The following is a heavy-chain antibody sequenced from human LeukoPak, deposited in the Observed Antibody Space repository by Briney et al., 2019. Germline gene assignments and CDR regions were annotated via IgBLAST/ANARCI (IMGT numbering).Heavy chain of an antibody. Sequence: GASVKVSCKASGYTFTSYYMHWVRQAPGQGLEWMGIINPSGGSTSYAQKFQGRVTMTRDTSTSTVHMELSSLRSEDTAVYYCARDQGVIAAAGTISDYWGQGTLVTVSS. CDR1: GYTFTSYY. J-gene: IGHJ4*02. V-gene: IGHV1-46*01. CDR2: INPSGGST. D-gene: IGHD6-13*01. CDR3: ARDQGVIAAAGTISDY.